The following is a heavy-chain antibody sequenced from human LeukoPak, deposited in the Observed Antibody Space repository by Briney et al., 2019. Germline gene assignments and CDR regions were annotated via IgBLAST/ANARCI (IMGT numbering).Heavy chain of an antibody. CDR1: GFTFSSYA. CDR3: AKTITYSSSVKAKYYFDY. Sequence: GGSLRLSCAASGFTFSSYAMSWVRQAPGKGLEWVSAISGSGGSTYYADSVKGRFTISRDNSKNTLYLQMNSLRAEDTAVYYCAKTITYSSSVKAKYYFDYWGQGTLVTVSS. V-gene: IGHV3-23*01. CDR2: ISGSGGST. J-gene: IGHJ4*02. D-gene: IGHD6-13*01.